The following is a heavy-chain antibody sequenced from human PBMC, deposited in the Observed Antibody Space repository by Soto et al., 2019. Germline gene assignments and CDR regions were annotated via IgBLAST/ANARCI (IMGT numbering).Heavy chain of an antibody. Sequence: GESLTISYKGSGYSFTSYWLARVRQMPGKGLECLGVLYTGDSDTRYSPPFQGQVTISAVKSISTAYRQWSSLKASDTAMYYCARQMELLRITGPPSWFYSWGQGSLVSAAS. CDR1: GYSFTSYW. V-gene: IGHV5-51*01. J-gene: IGHJ5*01. CDR3: ARQMELLRITGPPSWFYS. D-gene: IGHD1-20*01. CDR2: LYTGDSDT.